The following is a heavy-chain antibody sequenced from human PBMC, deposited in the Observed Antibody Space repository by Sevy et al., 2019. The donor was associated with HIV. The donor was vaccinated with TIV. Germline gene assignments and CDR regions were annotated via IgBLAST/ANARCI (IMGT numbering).Heavy chain of an antibody. Sequence: GGSLRLSCTASGFSFGDYAMNWVRQAPGKGLEWVAFLKDKARGGTLGYAASVKGRFTISSDDCKSIVYLQMNDLRTEDTGVYYCTRWKGAHSIFDYWGQGALVTVSS. V-gene: IGHV3-49*04. CDR3: TRWKGAHSIFDY. J-gene: IGHJ4*02. CDR2: LKDKARGGTL. CDR1: GFSFGDYA. D-gene: IGHD1-1*01.